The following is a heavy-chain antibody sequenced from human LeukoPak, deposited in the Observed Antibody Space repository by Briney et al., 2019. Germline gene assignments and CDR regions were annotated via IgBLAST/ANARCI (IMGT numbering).Heavy chain of an antibody. CDR3: ARSCDDSSGWDDAFDI. J-gene: IGHJ3*02. CDR2: IFYSGST. Sequence: SQTLSLTCAVSAGSISSGGYSWNWIRQPPGKGLEWIGYIFYSGSTYYNPSLKSRLTISVDTSKNQFSLTLSPLTAADTAVYYCARSCDDSSGWDDAFDIWGQGTMVTVSS. V-gene: IGHV4-30-4*07. D-gene: IGHD3-22*01. CDR1: AGSISSGGYS.